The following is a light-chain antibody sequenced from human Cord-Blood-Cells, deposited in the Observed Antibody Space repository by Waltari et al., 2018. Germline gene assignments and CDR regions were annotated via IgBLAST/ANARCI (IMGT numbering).Light chain of an antibody. CDR2: KAS. Sequence: DLQMTQSPSTLSASQGERVTITCRASQSISSWLAWYQQKPGKAPKLLIYKASSLESGVPSRFSSSGSGTEFTLTISSLQPDDFATYYCQQYNSYSWTFGQGTKVEIK. J-gene: IGKJ1*01. V-gene: IGKV1-5*03. CDR3: QQYNSYSWT. CDR1: QSISSW.